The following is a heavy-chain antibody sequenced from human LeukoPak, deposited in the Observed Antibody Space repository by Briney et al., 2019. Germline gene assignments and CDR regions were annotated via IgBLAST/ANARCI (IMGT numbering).Heavy chain of an antibody. CDR1: GFTFSSYE. D-gene: IGHD3-22*01. V-gene: IGHV3-48*03. Sequence: GGSLRLSCAASGFTFSSYEMNWVRQAPGKVLEWVSYISSSGTTVYYADSVKGRFTISRDNAKNSLYLHMNSLRAEDTAVYYCARGYYYDSRAFDYWGQGTLVTVSS. CDR3: ARGYYYDSRAFDY. CDR2: ISSSGTTV. J-gene: IGHJ4*02.